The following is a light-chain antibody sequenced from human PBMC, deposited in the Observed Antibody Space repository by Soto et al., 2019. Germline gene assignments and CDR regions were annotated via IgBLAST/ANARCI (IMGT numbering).Light chain of an antibody. V-gene: IGKV3-15*01. CDR2: GAS. CDR3: QQYNNRPT. CDR1: QSVSSN. Sequence: EILMTQSPATLSVSPGERATLSCRASQSVSSNLAWYQQKPGQAPRLLIYGASTRATGIPARFSGSGSGTEFTLTISSLQSEDFAVYYCQQYNNRPTFGQGTKVDIK. J-gene: IGKJ1*01.